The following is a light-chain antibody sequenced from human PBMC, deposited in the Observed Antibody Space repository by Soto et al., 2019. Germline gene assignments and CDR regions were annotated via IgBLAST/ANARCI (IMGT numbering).Light chain of an antibody. CDR2: DVS. CDR3: RSYTSSSTPV. J-gene: IGLJ2*01. V-gene: IGLV2-14*01. Sequence: QSALTQPASVSGSPGQSITISCTGTSIDVGGYNYVSWYQQHPGKAPKLMIYDVSNRPSGVSNRFSGSKSGNTASLTISGLQAEDEADYYCRSYTSSSTPVFGGGTKVTVL. CDR1: SIDVGGYNY.